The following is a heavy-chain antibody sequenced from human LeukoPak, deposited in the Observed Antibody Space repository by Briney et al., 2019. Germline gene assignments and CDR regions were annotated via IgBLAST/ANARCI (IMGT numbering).Heavy chain of an antibody. CDR3: AREERRVWFGELSSFDY. V-gene: IGHV1-69*06. CDR1: GYTFTSYD. Sequence: GASVKVSCKASGYTFTSYDINWVRQATGQGLEWMGGIIPIFGTANYAQKFQGRVTITADKSTSTAYMELSSLRSEDTAVYYCAREERRVWFGELSSFDYWGQGTLVTVSS. D-gene: IGHD3-10*01. J-gene: IGHJ4*02. CDR2: IIPIFGTA.